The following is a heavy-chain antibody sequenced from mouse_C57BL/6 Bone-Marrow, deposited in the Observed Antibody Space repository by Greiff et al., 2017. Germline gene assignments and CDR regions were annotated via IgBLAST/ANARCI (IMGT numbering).Heavy chain of an antibody. CDR3: AKRNWDDWYFDV. D-gene: IGHD4-1*01. V-gene: IGHV2-5*01. CDR2: IWRGGST. Sequence: VQLVESGPGLVQPSQSLSITCTVSGFSLTSYGVHWVRQSPGKGLEWLGVIWRGGSTDYNAAFMSRLSITKDNSKSQVFFKMNSLRADDTAIYYCAKRNWDDWYFDVWGTGTTVTVSS. J-gene: IGHJ1*03. CDR1: GFSLTSYG.